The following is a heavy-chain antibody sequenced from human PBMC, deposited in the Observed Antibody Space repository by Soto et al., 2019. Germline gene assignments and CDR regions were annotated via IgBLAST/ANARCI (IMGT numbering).Heavy chain of an antibody. CDR2: ISYDGSNK. V-gene: IGHV3-30-3*01. Sequence: PGGSLRLSCAASGFTFSSYAMHWVRQAPGKGLEWVAVISYDGSNKYYADSVKGRFTISRDNSKNTLYLQMNSPRAEDTAVYYCGTRLDYWGQGTLVTVSS. J-gene: IGHJ4*02. CDR1: GFTFSSYA. CDR3: GTRLDY.